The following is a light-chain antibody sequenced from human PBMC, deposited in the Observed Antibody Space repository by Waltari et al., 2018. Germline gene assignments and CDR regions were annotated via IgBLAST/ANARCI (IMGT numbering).Light chain of an antibody. CDR1: QSVSSN. Sequence: EKVMTQSPATLSVSPGEVVTLSCRASQSVSSNVAWYQHRPGQAPRLLIYDASTRASGIQARFSGSWSGTEFTLTISGLQSEDCALYYCQQYNDWYSFGQGTKLEIK. V-gene: IGKV3-15*01. CDR2: DAS. CDR3: QQYNDWYS. J-gene: IGKJ2*03.